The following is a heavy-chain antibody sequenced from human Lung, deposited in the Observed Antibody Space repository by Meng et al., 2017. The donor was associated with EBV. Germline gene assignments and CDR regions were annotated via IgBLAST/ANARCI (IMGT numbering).Heavy chain of an antibody. Sequence: HITLKESGPTLVKPTQTLTLTFTFSGFSLSTSEVGVGWIRQPPGKALEWLAVIYWDDDKRYSPSLKSRLTITKDTSKNQVVLTLTNMDPVDTATYYCALFTRSWFDPWGQGTLVTVSS. CDR3: ALFTRSWFDP. V-gene: IGHV2-5*02. D-gene: IGHD2-2*01. J-gene: IGHJ5*02. CDR1: GFSLSTSEVG. CDR2: IYWDDDK.